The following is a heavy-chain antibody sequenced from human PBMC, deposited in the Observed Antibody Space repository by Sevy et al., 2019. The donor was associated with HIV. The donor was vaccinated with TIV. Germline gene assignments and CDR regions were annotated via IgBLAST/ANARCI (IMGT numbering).Heavy chain of an antibody. Sequence: ASVKVSCKASGDTFGNYAIAWVRQAPGQGLEWMGGIIPVFGSANSAQKFQDRVTITADVSTSTAYMELRSLRSEDTAVYYCAISNPDGYNYSYYYGMDVWGQGTTVTVSS. D-gene: IGHD1-1*01. J-gene: IGHJ6*02. V-gene: IGHV1-69*13. CDR1: GDTFGNYA. CDR2: IIPVFGSA. CDR3: AISNPDGYNYSYYYGMDV.